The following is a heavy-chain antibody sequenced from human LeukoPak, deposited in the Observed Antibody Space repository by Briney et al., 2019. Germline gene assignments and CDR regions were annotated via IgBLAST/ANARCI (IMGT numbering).Heavy chain of an antibody. CDR1: GFKLSSYN. D-gene: IGHD6-19*01. CDR3: ATYGNGWFQPLDN. J-gene: IGHJ4*02. Sequence: PGGSLRLSCAASGFKLSSYNMNWVRQAPGKGLEWISYISTGSGTIYYADSVKGRFTVSRDNAKNSLFLQMNSLRDEDTAVYYCATYGNGWFQPLDNWGQGTLVTVSS. V-gene: IGHV3-48*02. CDR2: ISTGSGTI.